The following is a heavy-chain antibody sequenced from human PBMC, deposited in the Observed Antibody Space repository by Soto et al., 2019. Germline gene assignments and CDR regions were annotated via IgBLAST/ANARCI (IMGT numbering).Heavy chain of an antibody. CDR2: VYYSGST. CDR3: ARVIGGWYEHDY. CDR1: GGSMSSYF. Sequence: LTCTVSGGSMSSYFWSWIRQPPGKGLEWIAYVYYSGSTKHNPSPKSRVIISVDTSKNQFSLKLNSVTAADTAVYYCARVIGGWYEHDYWGPGTLVTVSS. J-gene: IGHJ4*02. V-gene: IGHV4-59*01. D-gene: IGHD6-19*01.